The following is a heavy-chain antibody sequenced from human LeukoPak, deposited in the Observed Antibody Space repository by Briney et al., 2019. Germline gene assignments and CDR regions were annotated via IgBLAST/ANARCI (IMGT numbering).Heavy chain of an antibody. CDR2: ISRSSSTI. J-gene: IGHJ4*02. D-gene: IGHD1-26*01. CDR1: GFSFSNYN. CDR3: AVMGATITVR. Sequence: GGSLRLSCAPSGFSFSNYNMNWVRQAPGKGLEWVSYISRSSSTIKYADSVKGRFTISRDHAKNSLYLQMNSLRSDDTAVYYCAVMGATITVRWGQGTLVTVSS. V-gene: IGHV3-48*01.